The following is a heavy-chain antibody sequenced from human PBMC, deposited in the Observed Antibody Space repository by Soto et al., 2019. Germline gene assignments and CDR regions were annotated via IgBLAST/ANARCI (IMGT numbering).Heavy chain of an antibody. CDR2: ISSSDSNI. D-gene: IGHD6-13*01. J-gene: IGHJ5*02. V-gene: IGHV3-11*01. CDR1: GFTFSDYY. CDR3: ARAYSRSTIGCFDP. Sequence: PGGSLRLSCAASGFTFSDYYMTWIRQAPGKGLEWVSYISSSDSNIYYADSVKGRFTISRDNAKTSLYLQMNSLRAEDTAVYYCARAYSRSTIGCFDPWGQGTLVTVSS.